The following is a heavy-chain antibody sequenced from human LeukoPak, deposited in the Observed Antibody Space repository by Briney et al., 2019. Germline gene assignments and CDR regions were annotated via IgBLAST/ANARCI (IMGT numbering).Heavy chain of an antibody. CDR2: IYYSGST. D-gene: IGHD1-7*01. Sequence: SQTLSLTCTVSGGSISSGGYYWSWIRQHPGKGLEWVGYIYYSGSTYYNTSLNSVITISVDTSKNTCSLKLESVTAADAAVYYCTTYTTGSTANEFDPWGQGTLVTVSS. V-gene: IGHV4-31*01. CDR1: GGSISSGGYY. CDR3: TTYTTGSTANEFDP. J-gene: IGHJ5*02.